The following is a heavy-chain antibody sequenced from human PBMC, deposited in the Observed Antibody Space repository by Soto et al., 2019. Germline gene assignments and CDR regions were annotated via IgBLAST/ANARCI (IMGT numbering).Heavy chain of an antibody. CDR3: ASLPIGYCSSTSCYRNKNYYYYYMDV. V-gene: IGHV4-59*01. D-gene: IGHD2-2*02. Sequence: SETLSLTCTVSGGSISSYYWSWIRQPPGKGLEWIGYIYYSGSTNYNPSLKSRVTISVDTSKNQFSLKLSSVTAADTAVYYCASLPIGYCSSTSCYRNKNYYYYYMDVWGKGTTVTVSS. J-gene: IGHJ6*03. CDR1: GGSISSYY. CDR2: IYYSGST.